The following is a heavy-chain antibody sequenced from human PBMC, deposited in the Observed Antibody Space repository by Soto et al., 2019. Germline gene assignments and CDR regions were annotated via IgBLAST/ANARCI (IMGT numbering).Heavy chain of an antibody. CDR3: ARTVVTGNSDAFDI. V-gene: IGHV4-59*01. J-gene: IGHJ3*02. CDR2: IYYSGST. D-gene: IGHD2-21*02. Sequence: PSETLSLTCTVSGGSISSYYWSWIRQPPGKGLEWIGYIYYSGSTNYNPSLKSRVTISVDTSKNQFSLKLSSVTAADTAVYYCARTVVTGNSDAFDIWGQGTMVTVSS. CDR1: GGSISSYY.